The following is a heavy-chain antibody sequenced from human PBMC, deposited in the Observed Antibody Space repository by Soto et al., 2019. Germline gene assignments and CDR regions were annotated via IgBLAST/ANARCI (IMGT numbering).Heavy chain of an antibody. Sequence: EVQLVESGGGLVQPGGSLRLSCVASGFTFSSHWMHWVRQAPGNGLVWVSRISSDGSRTNYADSVKGRFAIFRDNAKNTVYLQMNSLRAEETAVYYCARGVMGAYGLDIWGQGKMVTVSS. CDR2: ISSDGSRT. V-gene: IGHV3-74*01. CDR3: ARGVMGAYGLDI. D-gene: IGHD2-21*01. J-gene: IGHJ3*02. CDR1: GFTFSSHW.